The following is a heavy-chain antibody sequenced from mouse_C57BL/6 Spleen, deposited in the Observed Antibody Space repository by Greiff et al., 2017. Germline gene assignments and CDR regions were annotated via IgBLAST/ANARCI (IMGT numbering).Heavy chain of an antibody. CDR1: GYTFTDYY. D-gene: IGHD1-1*01. CDR3: ARGNSTTVIAHWYVDV. CDR2: IYPNYGGT. Sequence: EVQLQQSGPELVKPGASVKLSCKASGYTFTDYYMNWVKQSHGKSLEWIGDIYPNYGGTRYNQKFKGKATLTVDKSSSTAYMELRRLTSEDSAVYYCARGNSTTVIAHWYVDVWGTGTTVTVSS. V-gene: IGHV1-26*01. J-gene: IGHJ1*03.